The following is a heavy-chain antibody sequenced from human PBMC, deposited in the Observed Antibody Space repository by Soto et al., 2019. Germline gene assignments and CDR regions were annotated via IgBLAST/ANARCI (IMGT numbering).Heavy chain of an antibody. V-gene: IGHV5-51*01. CDR2: IYAGDSDT. CDR3: ARSRSRLSWFDS. CDR1: GYNFINYW. Sequence: PGESLKISCKGSGYNFINYWIGWVRQMPGKGLEWMGIIYAGDSDTRYSPSFQGQVTISVDKSISTAYLQWSRLKASDTAMYFCARSRSRLSWFDSWGLGTLVTVSS. D-gene: IGHD1-26*01. J-gene: IGHJ5*01.